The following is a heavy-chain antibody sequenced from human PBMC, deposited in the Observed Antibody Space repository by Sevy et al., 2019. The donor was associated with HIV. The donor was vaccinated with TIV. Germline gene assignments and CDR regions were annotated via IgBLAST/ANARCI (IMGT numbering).Heavy chain of an antibody. CDR2: ISGSGGST. J-gene: IGHJ6*03. CDR3: AKSGRVYYYYMDV. Sequence: GGSLRLSCAASGLTFSSYSMSWVRQAPGKGLEWVSGISGSGGSTYYADSVKGRFTISRDNSKNTLYLQMNSVRAEDTAVYYCAKSGRVYYYYMDVWGKGTTVTVSS. V-gene: IGHV3-23*01. D-gene: IGHD1-26*01. CDR1: GLTFSSYS.